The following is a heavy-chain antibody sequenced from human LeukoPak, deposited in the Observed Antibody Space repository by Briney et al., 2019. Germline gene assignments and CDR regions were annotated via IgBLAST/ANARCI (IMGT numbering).Heavy chain of an antibody. CDR3: ARLTGQRFAFDI. V-gene: IGHV3-9*01. J-gene: IGHJ3*02. CDR2: ISWNSGSI. CDR1: GFTFDDYA. Sequence: GGSLRLSCAASGFTFDDYAMHWVRQAPGKGLEWVSGISWNSGSIGYADSVKGRFTISRDNAKNSLYLQMNSLRAEDTALYYCARLTGQRFAFDIWGQGTMVTVSS. D-gene: IGHD1-14*01.